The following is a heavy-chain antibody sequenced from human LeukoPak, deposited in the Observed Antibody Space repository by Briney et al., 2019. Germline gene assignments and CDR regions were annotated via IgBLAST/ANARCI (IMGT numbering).Heavy chain of an antibody. CDR3: AREALRRYFDY. J-gene: IGHJ4*02. Sequence: PSETLSLTCTVSGGSISSYYWSWIRQPPGKGLEWIGYIYYSGTTNYNPSLKSRVTISVDTSKNQFSLKLSSVTAADTAVYYCAREALRRYFDYWGQGTLVTVSS. D-gene: IGHD4-17*01. V-gene: IGHV4-59*12. CDR2: IYYSGTT. CDR1: GGSISSYY.